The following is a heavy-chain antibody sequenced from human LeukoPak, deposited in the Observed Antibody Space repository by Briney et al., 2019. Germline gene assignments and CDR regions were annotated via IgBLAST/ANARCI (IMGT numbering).Heavy chain of an antibody. CDR1: GFTFSSYG. D-gene: IGHD1-1*01. CDR3: AKDSHGTGSY. V-gene: IGHV3-30*02. Sequence: HPGGSLRLSCAASGFTFSSYGMHWVRQAPGKGLAWVAFIRYDGSKKYYADSVKGRFTISRDNSKNTLYLQMNSLRAEDTAVYYCAKDSHGTGSYWGQGTLVTVSS. CDR2: IRYDGSKK. J-gene: IGHJ4*02.